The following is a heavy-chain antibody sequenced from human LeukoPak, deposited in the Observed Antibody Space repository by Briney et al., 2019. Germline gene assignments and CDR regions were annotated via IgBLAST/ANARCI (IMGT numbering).Heavy chain of an antibody. J-gene: IGHJ3*02. CDR1: GGSFSGYY. V-gene: IGHV4-34*01. CDR2: INHSGST. D-gene: IGHD2-2*01. CDR3: ARRGSRKYCSSTSCNAFDI. Sequence: SETLSLTCAVYGGSFSGYYWSWIRQPPPKGREWIGEINHSGSTNYNPSLKSRVTISVDTSKNQFSLKLSSVTAADTAVYYCARRGSRKYCSSTSCNAFDIWGQGTMVTVSS.